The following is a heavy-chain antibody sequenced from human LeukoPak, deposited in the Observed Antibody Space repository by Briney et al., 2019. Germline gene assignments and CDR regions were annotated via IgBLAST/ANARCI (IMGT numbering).Heavy chain of an antibody. CDR2: VSYSGST. J-gene: IGHJ4*02. V-gene: IGHV4-59*11. CDR3: ARENDRYGRIDY. D-gene: IGHD5-18*01. Sequence: SETLSLTCTVSGGSSSSHYWSWLRQPPGKGLEWIGYVSYSGSTDYNPSLKSRVIISIDTSKNQFSLRLSSVTAADTAVYYCARENDRYGRIDYWGQGTQVTVSS. CDR1: GGSSSSHY.